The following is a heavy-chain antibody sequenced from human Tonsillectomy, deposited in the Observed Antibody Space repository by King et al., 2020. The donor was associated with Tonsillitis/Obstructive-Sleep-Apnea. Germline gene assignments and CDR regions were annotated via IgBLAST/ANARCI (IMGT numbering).Heavy chain of an antibody. V-gene: IGHV3-7*01. CDR1: GFTLNHYW. J-gene: IGHJ3*02. CDR2: IKEDGSKK. Sequence: VQLVESGGGLVQPGGSLRLSCVASGFTLNHYWMTWVRQAPGKGLEWVANIKEDGSKKNYVDSVKGRFTVSRDNARNSLYLQMNSLRAEDTAVYYCARDLSVVVAAIWYDVHDIWGQGTMVTVSP. D-gene: IGHD2-21*02. CDR3: ARDLSVVVAAIWYDVHDI.